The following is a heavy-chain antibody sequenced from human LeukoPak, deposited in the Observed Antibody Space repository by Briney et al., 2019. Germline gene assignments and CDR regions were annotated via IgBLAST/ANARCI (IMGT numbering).Heavy chain of an antibody. V-gene: IGHV1-18*01. J-gene: IGHJ5*02. CDR3: ARTRLITMVRGVKGGNWFDP. CDR2: ISAYNGNT. D-gene: IGHD3-10*01. CDR1: GYTFTSYG. Sequence: GASVKVSCKASGYTFTSYGISWVRQAPGQGLEWMGWISAYNGNTNYAQKLQGRVTMTTDTSTSTAYMELRSLRSDDTAVYYCARTRLITMVRGVKGGNWFDPWGQGTLVTVSS.